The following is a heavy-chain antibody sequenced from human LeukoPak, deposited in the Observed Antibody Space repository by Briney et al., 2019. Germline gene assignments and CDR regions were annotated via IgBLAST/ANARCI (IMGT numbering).Heavy chain of an antibody. CDR2: IYTSGST. CDR3: ARGRPSGTAYDAFDI. D-gene: IGHD1-1*01. Sequence: SETLSLTCTVSGGSVSSYYWSWIRQPAGKGLEWIGRIYTSGSTNYNRSLKSRVTMSLDTSKNQFSLRVTPVTAADTAVYYCARGRPSGTAYDAFDIWGPGTMVTVSS. J-gene: IGHJ3*02. CDR1: GGSVSSYY. V-gene: IGHV4-4*07.